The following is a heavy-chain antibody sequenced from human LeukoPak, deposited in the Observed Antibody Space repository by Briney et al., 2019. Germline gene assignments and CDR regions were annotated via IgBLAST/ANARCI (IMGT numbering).Heavy chain of an antibody. D-gene: IGHD6-25*01. CDR1: GGSISSSTYY. CDR2: VYYSGST. Sequence: PSETLSLTCTVSGGSISSSTYYWGWIRQPPGKGLEWIGSVYYSGSTYYSPSLKSRVTISVDTSKNQFSLKLSSVTAADTAVYYCTRPRIPAIKGAFDIWGQGTMVTVSS. CDR3: TRPRIPAIKGAFDI. J-gene: IGHJ3*02. V-gene: IGHV4-39*01.